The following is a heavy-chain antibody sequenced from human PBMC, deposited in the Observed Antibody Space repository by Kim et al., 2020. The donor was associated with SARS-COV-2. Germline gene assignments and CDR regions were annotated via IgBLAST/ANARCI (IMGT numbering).Heavy chain of an antibody. Sequence: ASVKVSCKASGYTFSNYGVSWVRQAPGQGLEWMGWISANNGNTNYAQKFQGRVTMTTDTSTSTAYMELRSLRSDDTAVYYCARVKSGSYWADGFDIWGQGTLVTVSS. CDR3: ARVKSGSYWADGFDI. D-gene: IGHD1-26*01. V-gene: IGHV1-18*01. J-gene: IGHJ3*02. CDR1: GYTFSNYG. CDR2: ISANNGNT.